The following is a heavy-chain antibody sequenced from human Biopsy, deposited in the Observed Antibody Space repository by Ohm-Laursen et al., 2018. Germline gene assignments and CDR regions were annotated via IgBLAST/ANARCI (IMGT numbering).Heavy chain of an antibody. D-gene: IGHD2/OR15-2a*01. Sequence: SETLSLTCTVSGGSISSDYWSCIRQTPGKGLEWIGYIYYSGSTNYNPSLKSRVTISVDTSKNQFSLRLNSVTAADTAVYHCARATNSTGWPYYYFCGMDVWGQGTTVTVSS. CDR2: IYYSGST. CDR1: GGSISSDY. V-gene: IGHV4-59*01. CDR3: ARATNSTGWPYYYFCGMDV. J-gene: IGHJ6*02.